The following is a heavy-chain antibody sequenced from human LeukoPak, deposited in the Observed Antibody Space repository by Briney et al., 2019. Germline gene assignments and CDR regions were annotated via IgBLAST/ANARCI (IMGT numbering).Heavy chain of an antibody. CDR1: GYTFTSYA. V-gene: IGHV1-3*03. Sequence: GASVTVSCKASGYTFTSYAMHWVRQAPGQRLEWMGWINAGNGNTKYSQEFQGRVTMTRDMSTSTVYMELSSLRSEDTAVYYCARASLGALYNWFDPWGQGTLVTVSS. CDR2: INAGNGNT. D-gene: IGHD1-26*01. CDR3: ARASLGALYNWFDP. J-gene: IGHJ5*02.